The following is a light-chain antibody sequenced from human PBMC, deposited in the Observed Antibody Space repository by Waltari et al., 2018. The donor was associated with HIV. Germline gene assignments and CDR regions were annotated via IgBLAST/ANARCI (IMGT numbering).Light chain of an antibody. CDR3: SSYGGSSNWL. CDR1: SSDIGNYNL. Sequence: QSALTQPASVSGSPGQSITISCTGTSSDIGNYNLVTWYQQHPGKDPELIIYEGIKRPAGFSNRISGSKAANTASLTISGLQAEDEADYFCSSYGGSSNWLFGGGTKLTVL. J-gene: IGLJ2*01. V-gene: IGLV2-23*01. CDR2: EGI.